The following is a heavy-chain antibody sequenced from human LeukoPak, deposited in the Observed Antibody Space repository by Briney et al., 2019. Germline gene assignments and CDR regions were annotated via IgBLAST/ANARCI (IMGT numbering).Heavy chain of an antibody. J-gene: IGHJ6*02. V-gene: IGHV3-23*01. CDR2: ISGSGGTT. CDR3: AKVSGGGLYYDGMDV. CDR1: GFTFNNYA. D-gene: IGHD1-14*01. Sequence: GGSLRLSCAASGFTFNNYAMNWVRQAPGKGLEWVSVISGSGGTTYYADSVKGQFTISRDSSKSTLYLQMNSLRAEDTAVYYCAKVSGGGLYYDGMDVWGQGTTVTVSS.